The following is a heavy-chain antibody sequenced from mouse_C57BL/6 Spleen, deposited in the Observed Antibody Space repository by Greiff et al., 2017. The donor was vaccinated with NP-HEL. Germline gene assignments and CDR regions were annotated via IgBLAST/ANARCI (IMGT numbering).Heavy chain of an antibody. D-gene: IGHD1-1*01. CDR1: GFTFSDYG. CDR3: ARAYYYGSFDY. J-gene: IGHJ2*01. CDR2: ISSGSSTI. V-gene: IGHV5-17*01. Sequence: EVKLQESGGGLVKPGGSLKLSCAASGFTFSDYGMHWVRQAPEKGLEWVAYISSGSSTIYYADTVKGRFTISRDNAKNTLFLQMTSLRSEDTAMYYCARAYYYGSFDYWGQGTTLTVSS.